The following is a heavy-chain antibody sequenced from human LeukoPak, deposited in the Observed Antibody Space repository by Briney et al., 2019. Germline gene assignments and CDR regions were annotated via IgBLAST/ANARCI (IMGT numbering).Heavy chain of an antibody. CDR1: GFTFSGSA. J-gene: IGHJ4*02. V-gene: IGHV3-73*01. Sequence: PGGSLRLSCAASGFTFSGSAMHWVRQASGKGLEWVGRIRSKANSYATAYAASVKGRFTISRDDSKNTAYLQMNSLKTEDTAVYYCTRQGYSYGEGFDYWGQGTLVTVSS. CDR3: TRQGYSYGEGFDY. CDR2: IRSKANSYAT. D-gene: IGHD5-18*01.